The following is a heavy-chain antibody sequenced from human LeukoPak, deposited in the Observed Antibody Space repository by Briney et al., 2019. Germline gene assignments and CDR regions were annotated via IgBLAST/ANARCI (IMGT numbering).Heavy chain of an antibody. J-gene: IGHJ4*02. CDR2: IKQDGSEK. CDR1: GFTFSTYW. V-gene: IGHV3-7*01. CDR3: ARRREQVSFISRRKDQSFDY. D-gene: IGHD1-14*01. Sequence: GGSLRLSCVASGFTFSTYWMSWVRQAPGKGLEWVANIKQDGSEKYYVDSVKGRFTISRDNAKNSLYRQMNSLRAEDTAVYYCARRREQVSFISRRKDQSFDYWGREPWSPSPQ.